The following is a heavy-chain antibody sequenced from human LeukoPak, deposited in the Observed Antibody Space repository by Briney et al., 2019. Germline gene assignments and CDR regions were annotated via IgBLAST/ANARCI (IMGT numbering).Heavy chain of an antibody. Sequence: ASVMVSCKASGYTFTSYYMHWVRQAPGQRLEWMGWINAGNGNTKYSQKFQGRVTITRDTSASTAYMELSSLRSEDTAVYYCASKYCSSTSCRYYYYYGMDVWGQGTTVTVSS. V-gene: IGHV1-3*01. J-gene: IGHJ6*02. CDR3: ASKYCSSTSCRYYYYYGMDV. CDR1: GYTFTSYY. CDR2: INAGNGNT. D-gene: IGHD2-2*01.